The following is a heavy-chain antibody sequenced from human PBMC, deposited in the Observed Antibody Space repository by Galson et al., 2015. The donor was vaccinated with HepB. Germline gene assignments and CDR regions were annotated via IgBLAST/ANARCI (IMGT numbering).Heavy chain of an antibody. D-gene: IGHD5-18*01. J-gene: IGHJ6*02. Sequence: TLSLTCTVSGGSISSSSYYWGWIRQPPGKGLEWIGSIDYSGSTYYNPSLKSRVTISVDTSKNQFSLKQSSVTAADTAVYYCARHWWIQLWYGDYYYYGMDVWGQGTTVTVSS. CDR1: GGSISSSSYY. V-gene: IGHV4-39*01. CDR3: ARHWWIQLWYGDYYYYGMDV. CDR2: IDYSGST.